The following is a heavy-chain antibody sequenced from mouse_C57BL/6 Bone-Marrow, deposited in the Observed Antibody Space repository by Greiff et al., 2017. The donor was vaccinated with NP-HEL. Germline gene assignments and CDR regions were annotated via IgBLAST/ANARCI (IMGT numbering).Heavy chain of an antibody. J-gene: IGHJ1*03. CDR2: IHPSDSDT. D-gene: IGHD2-2*01. V-gene: IGHV1-74*01. CDR1: GYTFTSYW. CDR3: AIGIYYGYDGYFDV. Sequence: QVQLKQPGAELVKPGASVKVSCKASGYTFTSYWMHWVKQRPGQGLEWIGRIHPSDSDTNYNQKFKGKATLTVDKSSSTAYMQLSSLTSEDSAVYYCAIGIYYGYDGYFDVWGTGTTVTVSS.